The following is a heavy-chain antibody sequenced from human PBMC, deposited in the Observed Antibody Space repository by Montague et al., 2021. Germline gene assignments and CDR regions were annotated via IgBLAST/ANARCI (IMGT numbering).Heavy chain of an antibody. CDR1: GGSVNGYD. Sequence: SETLSLTCSVSGGSVNGYDWSWIRQPPGKGLEWIGYMRSSGSPNYNPSFKSRLAISIDRSRYQFSLELSFVTAADTAIYSCGRDYWGSIDYWGHGILVTVSS. CDR3: GRDYWGSIDY. J-gene: IGHJ4*01. V-gene: IGHV4-59*02. CDR2: MRSSGSP. D-gene: IGHD7-27*01.